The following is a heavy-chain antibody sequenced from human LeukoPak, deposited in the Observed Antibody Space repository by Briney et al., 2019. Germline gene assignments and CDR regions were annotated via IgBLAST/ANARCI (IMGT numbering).Heavy chain of an antibody. CDR1: GGSMSSYY. D-gene: IGHD3-10*01. CDR2: IHCSGST. CDR3: ARTTMVRGTYYMDV. J-gene: IGHJ6*03. Sequence: PSETLSLTCTVSGGSMSSYYWSWIRQPPGKGLQWIGCIHCSGSTNYNPSLKSRVTISVDTSKNQFSLKLSSVTAADTAVYYCARTTMVRGTYYMDVWGKGTTVTISS. V-gene: IGHV4-59*01.